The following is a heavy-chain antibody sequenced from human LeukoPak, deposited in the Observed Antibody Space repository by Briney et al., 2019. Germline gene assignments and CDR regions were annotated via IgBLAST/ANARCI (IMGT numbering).Heavy chain of an antibody. CDR3: ARDLTYYDFWSGYYPSYFDY. Sequence: GASVKVSCKASGGTFSSYAISWVRQAPGQGLEWMGRIIPILGIADYAQKFQGRVTITADKSTSTAYMELSSLRSEDTAVYYCARDLTYYDFWSGYYPSYFDYWGQGTLVTVSS. V-gene: IGHV1-69*04. CDR2: IIPILGIA. J-gene: IGHJ4*02. CDR1: GGTFSSYA. D-gene: IGHD3-3*01.